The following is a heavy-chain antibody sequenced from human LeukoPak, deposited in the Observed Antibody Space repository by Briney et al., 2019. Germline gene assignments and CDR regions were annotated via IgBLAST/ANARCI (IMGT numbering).Heavy chain of an antibody. J-gene: IGHJ3*02. Sequence: GGSLRLSCAASGFTFSSYGMHWVRQAPGKGLEGVAVISYDGSKKYYADSVKGRFTISRDNSKNTLYLQMNSLRAEDTAVYYCAKPPTRRYYDSSGYPARGAFDIWGQGTMVTVSS. CDR1: GFTFSSYG. D-gene: IGHD3-22*01. CDR2: ISYDGSKK. CDR3: AKPPTRRYYDSSGYPARGAFDI. V-gene: IGHV3-30*18.